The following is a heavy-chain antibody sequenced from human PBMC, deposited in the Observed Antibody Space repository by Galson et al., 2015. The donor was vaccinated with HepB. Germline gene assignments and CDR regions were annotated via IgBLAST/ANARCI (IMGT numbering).Heavy chain of an antibody. V-gene: IGHV3-30-3*01. CDR1: GFTFNSYA. D-gene: IGHD1-26*01. J-gene: IGHJ4*02. Sequence: SLRLSCAVSGFTFNSYAMHWVRQAPGKGLEWVAVISYDGSNKYYADSVKGRFTISRDNSKNTLYLQMNSLRAEDTAVYYCARPGIVGATWFDYWGQGTLVTVSS. CDR2: ISYDGSNK. CDR3: ARPGIVGATWFDY.